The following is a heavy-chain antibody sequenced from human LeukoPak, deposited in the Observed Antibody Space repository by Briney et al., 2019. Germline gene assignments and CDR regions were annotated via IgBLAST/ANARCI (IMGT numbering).Heavy chain of an antibody. Sequence: PSETLSLTCTVSGGSISSYYWSWVRQPPGKGLEWIGYIYYSRSTNYNASRKSRVTISVDTSKSQFAVKLRSVTAADTVVYYCASSIAAAIIGFDYWGQGTLVTVSS. CDR3: ASSIAAAIIGFDY. J-gene: IGHJ4*02. CDR1: GGSISSYY. CDR2: IYYSRST. D-gene: IGHD6-13*01. V-gene: IGHV4-59*01.